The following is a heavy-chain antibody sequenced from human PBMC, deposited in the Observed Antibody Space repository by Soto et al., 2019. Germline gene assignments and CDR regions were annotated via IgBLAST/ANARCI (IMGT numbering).Heavy chain of an antibody. Sequence: QITLKESGPTLVKPTQTLTLTYTFSGFSLSTFGVGVGWIRQPPGKALGWLTLIYWDGDKRYSPSLKSRLTITKDTSKNQVVLTMTDMDPVDTATYYCAYSPYGSGTSHYTADYWGQGTLVTVSS. CDR1: GFSLSTFGVG. CDR2: IYWDGDK. D-gene: IGHD3-10*01. J-gene: IGHJ4*02. CDR3: AYSPYGSGTSHYTADY. V-gene: IGHV2-5*02.